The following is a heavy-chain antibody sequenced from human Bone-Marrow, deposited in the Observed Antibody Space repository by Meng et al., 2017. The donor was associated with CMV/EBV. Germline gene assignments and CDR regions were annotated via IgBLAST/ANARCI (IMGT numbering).Heavy chain of an antibody. J-gene: IGHJ6*02. Sequence: GGSLRLSCAASGFTFSNAWMSWVRQAPGKGLEWVGRIKSKTDGGTTDYAAPVKGRFTISRDDSKNTLYLQMNSLKTEDTAVYYCTTPYCSSTSCSPLYYYYYGMDVWGQGTTATVSS. CDR3: TTPYCSSTSCSPLYYYYYGMDV. CDR2: IKSKTDGGTT. V-gene: IGHV3-15*01. CDR1: GFTFSNAW. D-gene: IGHD2-2*01.